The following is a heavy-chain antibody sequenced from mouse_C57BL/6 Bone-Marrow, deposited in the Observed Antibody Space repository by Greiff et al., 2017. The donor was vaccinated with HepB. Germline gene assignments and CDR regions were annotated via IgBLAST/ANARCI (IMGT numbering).Heavy chain of an antibody. CDR3: ASYYWYFDV. CDR2: INPNNGGT. V-gene: IGHV1-26*01. CDR1: GYTFTDYY. Sequence: EVQLQQSGPELVKPGASVKISCKASGYTFTDYYMNWVKQSHGKSLEWIGDINPNNGGTSYNQKFKGKATLTVDKSSSTAYMELRSLTSEDSAVYYCASYYWYFDVWGTGTTVTVSS. J-gene: IGHJ1*03.